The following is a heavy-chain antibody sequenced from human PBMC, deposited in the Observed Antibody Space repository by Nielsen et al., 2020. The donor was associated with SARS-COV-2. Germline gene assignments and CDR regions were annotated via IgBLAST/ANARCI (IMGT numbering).Heavy chain of an antibody. J-gene: IGHJ4*02. CDR3: ARETFEYTSSFYDY. V-gene: IGHV3-30*04. CDR1: GFTFSNFA. CDR2: ISYDGNNK. D-gene: IGHD6-6*01. Sequence: SCAASGFTFSNFAMHWVRQAPGKGLEWVAIISYDGNNKYADSVKGRFTISRDNSKNTLYLQMNSLRHDDTAVYYCARETFEYTSSFYDYWGQGTLVTVSS.